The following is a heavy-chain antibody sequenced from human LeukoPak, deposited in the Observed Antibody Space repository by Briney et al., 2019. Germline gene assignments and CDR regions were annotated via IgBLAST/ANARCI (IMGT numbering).Heavy chain of an antibody. CDR1: GGTFSSYA. D-gene: IGHD2-2*01. J-gene: IGHJ5*02. CDR3: ARGYCSSTSCYDWFDP. V-gene: IGHV1-69*05. CDR2: IIPIFGTA. Sequence: SVKVSCKASGGTFSSYAISWVRQAPGQGLEWMGGIIPIFGTANYAQKFQGRVTITTDESTSTAYMELSSLRSEDMAVYYCARGYCSSTSCYDWFDPWGQGTLVTVSS.